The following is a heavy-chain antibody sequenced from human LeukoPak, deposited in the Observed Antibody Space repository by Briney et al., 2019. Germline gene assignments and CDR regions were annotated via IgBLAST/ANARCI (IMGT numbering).Heavy chain of an antibody. CDR2: INHSGST. V-gene: IGHV4-34*01. Sequence: SETLSLTCAVYGGSFSGYYWSWIRQPPGKGLEWIGEINHSGSTNYNPSLKSRATISVDTSKNQFSLKLSSVTAADTAVYYCARDSSGYYVLSYYYYMDVWGKGTTVTVSS. CDR1: GGSFSGYY. J-gene: IGHJ6*03. CDR3: ARDSSGYYVLSYYYYMDV. D-gene: IGHD3-22*01.